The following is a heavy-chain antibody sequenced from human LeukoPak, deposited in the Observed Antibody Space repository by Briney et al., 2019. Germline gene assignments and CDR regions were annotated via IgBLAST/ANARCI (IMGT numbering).Heavy chain of an antibody. CDR2: IKSDGST. CDR3: TRAITYFYGSVTYGWFDS. CDR1: GFTFSSYW. Sequence: PGGSLRLSCAASGFTFSSYWMHWVRQTPGKGLMWVARIKSDGSTIYADSVQGRFTISRDNAKNTVYLQMNSLRVDDTAIYYCTRAITYFYGSVTYGWFDSWGQGTLVTVSS. D-gene: IGHD3-10*01. J-gene: IGHJ5*01. V-gene: IGHV3-74*01.